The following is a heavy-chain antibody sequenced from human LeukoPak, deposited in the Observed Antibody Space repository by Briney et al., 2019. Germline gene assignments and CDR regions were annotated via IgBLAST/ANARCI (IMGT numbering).Heavy chain of an antibody. CDR3: ARDAQRGFDYSNSLQY. CDR1: GFTYSHYG. Sequence: PAKSLRLSCVASGFTYSHYGMHWVRQAPGKGLEWVAVIWSDGTEKYYADAVKGRFTISRDDSRKTVYLQMNRLRGEDTAVYYCARDAQRGFDYSNSLQYWGQGTLVTVSS. D-gene: IGHD4-11*01. J-gene: IGHJ4*02. CDR2: IWSDGTEK. V-gene: IGHV3-33*08.